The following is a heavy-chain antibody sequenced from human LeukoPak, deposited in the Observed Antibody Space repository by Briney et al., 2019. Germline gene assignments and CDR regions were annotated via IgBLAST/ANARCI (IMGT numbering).Heavy chain of an antibody. CDR3: ARRRVVARGYFDY. Sequence: WETLSLTCTVSGGSISSSGYYWDWIRQPPGKGLEWIGSISQSGTTYNNPPLKSRVTIFVDTSKSQFSLKLNSVTAADTAVYYCARRRVVARGYFDYWGQGVLVTVSS. CDR1: GGSISSSGYY. D-gene: IGHD2-15*01. V-gene: IGHV4-39*01. J-gene: IGHJ4*02. CDR2: ISQSGTT.